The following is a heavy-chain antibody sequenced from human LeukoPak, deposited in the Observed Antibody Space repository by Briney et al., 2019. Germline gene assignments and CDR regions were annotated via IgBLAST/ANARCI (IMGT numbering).Heavy chain of an antibody. CDR3: ANRGNPTVGHHYLDV. CDR1: GFIFSIYD. J-gene: IGHJ6*03. CDR2: ITTSGGST. D-gene: IGHD1-1*01. Sequence: GGSLRLSCAASGFIFSIYDMSWVRQAPGKGLEWVASITTSGGSTFYADCVMGRFTISRDNSRNTLYLQMNSLSAEDTAAYYCANRGNPTVGHHYLDVWGKGTTVSVSS. V-gene: IGHV3-23*01.